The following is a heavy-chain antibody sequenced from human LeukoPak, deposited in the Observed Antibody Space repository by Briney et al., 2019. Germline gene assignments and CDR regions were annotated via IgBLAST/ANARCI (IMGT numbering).Heavy chain of an antibody. Sequence: GRSLRLSCAASGFTFSSYAMSWVRQAPGKGLEWVSAISGSGGSTYYADSVKGRFTISRDNSKNTLYLQMNSLRAEDTAVYYCAKDLAGYSIYFDYWGQGTLVTVSS. CDR1: GFTFSSYA. V-gene: IGHV3-23*01. D-gene: IGHD6-13*01. CDR3: AKDLAGYSIYFDY. CDR2: ISGSGGST. J-gene: IGHJ4*02.